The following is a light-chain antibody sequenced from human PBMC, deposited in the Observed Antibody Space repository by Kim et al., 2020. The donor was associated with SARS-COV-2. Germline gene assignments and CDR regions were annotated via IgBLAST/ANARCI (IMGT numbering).Light chain of an antibody. J-gene: IGKJ2*01. Sequence: LSASVGDSVTITCRASQNINNWLAWYQLRPGRAPKLLIYKASNLESVVPSRFSGSGSGTEFTLTIYSLQPDDFATYYCQQYDTYHTFGQGTKLEI. V-gene: IGKV1-5*03. CDR2: KAS. CDR1: QNINNW. CDR3: QQYDTYHT.